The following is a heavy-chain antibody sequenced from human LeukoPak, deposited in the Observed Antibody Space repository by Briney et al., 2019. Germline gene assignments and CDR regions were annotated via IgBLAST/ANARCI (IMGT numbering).Heavy chain of an antibody. J-gene: IGHJ6*03. CDR3: ARVGGYYYYMDV. Sequence: GGSLRLSCAASGFTFDDYAMHWVRQAPGKGLEWVSSISSSSTYIYYADSVKGRFTISRDNAKNSLYLQMNSLRAEDTAVYYCARVGGYYYYMDVWGKGTTVTVSS. D-gene: IGHD3-16*01. CDR2: ISSSSTYI. CDR1: GFTFDDYA. V-gene: IGHV3-21*01.